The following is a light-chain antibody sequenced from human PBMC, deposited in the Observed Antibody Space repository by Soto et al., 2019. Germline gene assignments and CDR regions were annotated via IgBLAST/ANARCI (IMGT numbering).Light chain of an antibody. CDR2: GNS. CDR1: SSDIGAGYD. V-gene: IGLV1-40*01. J-gene: IGLJ1*01. CDR3: QSYDNSLSSSGV. Sequence: QSVLTQPPSVSGAPGQRVTISCTGSSSDIGAGYDVHWYQQFPGTAPKLLIYGNSNRPSGVPDRFSGSKSGTSASLAITGLQAEDEADYYCQSYDNSLSSSGVFGTGTKLTVL.